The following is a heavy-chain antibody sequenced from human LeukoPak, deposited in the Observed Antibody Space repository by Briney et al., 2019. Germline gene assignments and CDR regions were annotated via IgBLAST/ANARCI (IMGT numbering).Heavy chain of an antibody. CDR1: GFTYSHYG. Sequence: PGGSLRLSCAASGFTYSHYGMHWVRQAPGKGLEWVAVIWSDATEKYYGDAVKGRFTISRDNSRNTLYLQMSSLRAEDTAVYYCAKDAQRGFDYSNSLEYWGQGTLVTVSS. V-gene: IGHV3-33*06. J-gene: IGHJ4*02. CDR2: IWSDATEK. CDR3: AKDAQRGFDYSNSLEY. D-gene: IGHD4-11*01.